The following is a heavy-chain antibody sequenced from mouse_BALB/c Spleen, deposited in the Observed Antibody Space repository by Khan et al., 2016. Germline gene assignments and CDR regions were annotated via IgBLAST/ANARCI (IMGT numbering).Heavy chain of an antibody. CDR1: GFTFSSLG. Sequence: EVELVESGGGLVQPGGSRKLSCAASGFTFSSLGMHWVRQAPEKGLEWVAFISSGSSAIYYAGTVKGRFTISRDNPKNTLFLQMTSLRSEDTAMYYCGRGDYWGQGTTLTVSS. V-gene: IGHV5-17*02. CDR3: GRGDY. J-gene: IGHJ2*01. CDR2: ISSGSSAI.